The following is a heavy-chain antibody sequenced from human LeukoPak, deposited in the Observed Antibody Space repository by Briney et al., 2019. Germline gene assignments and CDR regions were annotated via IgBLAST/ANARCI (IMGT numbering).Heavy chain of an antibody. Sequence: ASVKVSCKASGYTFTSYGISWVRQAPGQGLEWMGWISAYNGNTNYAQKLQGRVTMTTDTSTSTAYMELRSLRSDDTAVYYCAREPGVLYDSSGYYYLYWGQGTLVTVSS. CDR3: AREPGVLYDSSGYYYLY. CDR1: GYTFTSYG. D-gene: IGHD3-22*01. J-gene: IGHJ4*02. V-gene: IGHV1-18*01. CDR2: ISAYNGNT.